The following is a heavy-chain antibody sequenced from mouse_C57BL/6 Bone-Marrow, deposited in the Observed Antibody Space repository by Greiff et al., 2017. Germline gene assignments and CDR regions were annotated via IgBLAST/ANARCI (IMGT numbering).Heavy chain of an antibody. CDR3: VRGLRYLAY. CDR1: GFCFNTYA. J-gene: IGHJ3*01. V-gene: IGHV10-1*01. Sequence: EVQVVESGGGLVQPTGSLSLSCAASGFCFNTYAMNWVRQAPGKGLEWVARIRSKSNNYATYYADSVKDRFTISRDDSESMLYLQMDNLNTEDTAMYYCVRGLRYLAYWGQGTLVTVSA. D-gene: IGHD1-1*01. CDR2: IRSKSNNYAT.